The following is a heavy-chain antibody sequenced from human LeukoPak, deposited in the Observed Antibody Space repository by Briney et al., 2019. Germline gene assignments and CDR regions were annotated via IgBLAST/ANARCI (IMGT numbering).Heavy chain of an antibody. CDR1: GFTFSSYW. CDR3: ASQLWFGESHFDY. D-gene: IGHD3-10*01. J-gene: IGHJ4*02. V-gene: IGHV3-7*01. CDR2: IKQDGSEK. Sequence: GGSLRLSCAASGFTFSSYWMSWVRQAPGKGLEWVANIKQDGSEKYYVDSVKGRFTISRDNAKNSLYLQMNSLRAEDTAVYYCASQLWFGESHFDYWGQGTLVTVSS.